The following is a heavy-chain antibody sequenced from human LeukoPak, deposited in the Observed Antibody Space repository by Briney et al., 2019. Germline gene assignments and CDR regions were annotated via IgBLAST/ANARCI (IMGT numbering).Heavy chain of an antibody. J-gene: IGHJ4*02. CDR1: GYTFTGYY. V-gene: IGHV1-2*02. CDR3: ARIPRGYYGSGSYIDY. Sequence: EASVKVSCKASGYTFTGYYMHWVRQAPGQGLEWMGWINPNSGGTNYAQKFQGRVTMTRDTSISTAYMELSRLRSDDTAVYYCARIPRGYYGSGSYIDYWGQGTLVTVSS. D-gene: IGHD3-10*01. CDR2: INPNSGGT.